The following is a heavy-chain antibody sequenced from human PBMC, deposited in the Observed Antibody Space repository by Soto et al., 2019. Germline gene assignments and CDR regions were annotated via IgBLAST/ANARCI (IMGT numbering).Heavy chain of an antibody. CDR1: GYTFTSYG. CDR3: ARGGIAVAGKGGNYWFDP. Sequence: ASVKVSCKASGYTFTSYGISWVRQAPGQGLEWMGWISAYNGNTNYAQKLQGRVTMTTDTSTSTAYMELRSLRSDDTAVYYCARGGIAVAGKGGNYWFDPWGQGTLVTVSS. D-gene: IGHD6-19*01. J-gene: IGHJ5*02. V-gene: IGHV1-18*01. CDR2: ISAYNGNT.